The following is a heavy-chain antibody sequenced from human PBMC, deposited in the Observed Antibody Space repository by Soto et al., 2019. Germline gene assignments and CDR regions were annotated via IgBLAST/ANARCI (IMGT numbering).Heavy chain of an antibody. D-gene: IGHD3-10*01. CDR3: ARGADYGSGSYYRNYYHCMDV. J-gene: IGHJ6*02. V-gene: IGHV4-30-2*01. CDR2: IYHSGST. Sequence: PGKGMEWIGYIYHSGSTYYNPSLKSRVTISVDRSKNQFALKLSSVTAADTAVYYCARGADYGSGSYYRNYYHCMDVWGLGTRVS.